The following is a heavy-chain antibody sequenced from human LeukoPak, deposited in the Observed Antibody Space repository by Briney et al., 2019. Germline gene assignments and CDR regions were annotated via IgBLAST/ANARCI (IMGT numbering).Heavy chain of an antibody. J-gene: IGHJ4*02. CDR1: GGSISSGSYY. D-gene: IGHD7-27*01. V-gene: IGHV4-61*02. Sequence: SETLSLTCTVSGGSISSGSYYWSWIRQPAGKGLEWIGRIYTSGSTNYNPSPKSRVTISVDTSKNQFSLKLSSVTAADTAVYYCARLAWGRLDYWGQGTLVTVSS. CDR2: IYTSGST. CDR3: ARLAWGRLDY.